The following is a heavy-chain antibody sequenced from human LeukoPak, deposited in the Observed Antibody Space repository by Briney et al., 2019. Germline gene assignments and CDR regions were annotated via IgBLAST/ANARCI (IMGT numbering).Heavy chain of an antibody. J-gene: IGHJ3*02. D-gene: IGHD4-23*01. Sequence: SETLSLTCTVSGGSFSGYYWSWIRQPPGQGLEWIGYIYYSGSTSYNPSLKSRVTISLDTSKNQFSLKLNSVTAADTAVYYCARDRGQDYSGNSDAFDIWGQETMVTVSS. CDR3: ARDRGQDYSGNSDAFDI. V-gene: IGHV4-59*01. CDR1: GGSFSGYY. CDR2: IYYSGST.